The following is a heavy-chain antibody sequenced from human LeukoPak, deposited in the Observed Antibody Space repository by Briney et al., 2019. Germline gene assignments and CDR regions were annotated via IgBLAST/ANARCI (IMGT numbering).Heavy chain of an antibody. CDR2: ISSGGITI. CDR3: AKSGGSSNHYYGMDV. J-gene: IGHJ6*02. V-gene: IGHV3-11*01. CDR1: GFTFSDYY. Sequence: GGSLRLSCAASGFTFSDYYMSWIRQAPGKGLEWVSYISSGGITIYYADSVKGRFTIFRDNSENTLYLQMDSLSAEDTALYYCAKSGGSSNHYYGMDVWGQGTTVTVSS. D-gene: IGHD6-6*01.